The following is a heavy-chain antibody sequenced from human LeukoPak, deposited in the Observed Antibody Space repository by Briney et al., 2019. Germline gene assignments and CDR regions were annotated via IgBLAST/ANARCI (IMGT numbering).Heavy chain of an antibody. J-gene: IGHJ6*03. CDR3: AKFGTYPVHVSYSYYYMDV. CDR2: LHYSGGI. V-gene: IGHV4-59*11. D-gene: IGHD3-10*02. CDR1: GGSISDHH. Sequence: SETLSLTCTVSGGSISDHHWSWIRQPPGKGLEYIGSLHYSGGIDPSPSLKSRVSTSVDTSKNQFSLRLSSVTAADTAVYYCAKFGTYPVHVSYSYYYMDVWGKGTTVTVSS.